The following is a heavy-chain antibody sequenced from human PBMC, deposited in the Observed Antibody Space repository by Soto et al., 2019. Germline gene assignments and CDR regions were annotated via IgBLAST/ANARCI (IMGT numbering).Heavy chain of an antibody. CDR2: INGGNGNT. Sequence: QVQLVQSGAEEKKPGASVKVSCKASGYSFTSYGMHWVRQAPGQRLEWMGWINGGNGNTKYSQKFQGRVTITRDTSASTAYMELSSLTSEDTAVYYCARADGPGFVGPWGQGTLVTVSS. CDR1: GYSFTSYG. V-gene: IGHV1-3*05. CDR3: ARADGPGFVGP. J-gene: IGHJ5*02. D-gene: IGHD2-2*01.